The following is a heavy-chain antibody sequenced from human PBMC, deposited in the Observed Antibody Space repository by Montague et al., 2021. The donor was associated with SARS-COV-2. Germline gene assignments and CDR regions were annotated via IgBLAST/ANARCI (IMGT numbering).Heavy chain of an antibody. D-gene: IGHD2-15*01. V-gene: IGHV4-59*01. J-gene: IGHJ2*01. CDR3: ARRMVTYYWYFDL. Sequence: SETLSLTCTVSNDSIGNYYWSWVRQPPGKGLEYIGYIYHSGRTNYNPPLRSRVIISLDTSKNQFSLKLMSVTAAETAIYFCARRMVTYYWYFDLWGRGTLVTVSS. CDR1: NDSIGNYY. CDR2: IYHSGRT.